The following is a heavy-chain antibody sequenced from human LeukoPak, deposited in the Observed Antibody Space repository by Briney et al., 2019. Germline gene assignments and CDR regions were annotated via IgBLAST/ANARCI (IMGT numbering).Heavy chain of an antibody. D-gene: IGHD1-26*01. CDR1: GGSFSSYY. Sequence: SETLSLTCTVSGGSFSSYYWTWLRQPPGQGLEWFGRIYNSGTTNYSPSLESRVTMSLDTSKNRFSLSLSSVTAADTAVYYCARDRLGATGHWRIDVWGRGTLVTVSS. V-gene: IGHV4-4*07. CDR3: ARDRLGATGHWRIDV. CDR2: IYNSGTT. J-gene: IGHJ2*01.